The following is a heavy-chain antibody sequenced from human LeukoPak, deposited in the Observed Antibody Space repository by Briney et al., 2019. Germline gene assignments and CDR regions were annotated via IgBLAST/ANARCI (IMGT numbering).Heavy chain of an antibody. CDR1: GGSFSGYC. D-gene: IGHD3-22*01. Sequence: SETLSLTCAVYGGSFSGYCWSWIRQPPGKGLEWIGEINHSGSTNYNPSLKSRVTISVDTSKNQFSLKLSSVTAADTAVYYCACLTTADAFDIWGQGTMVTVSS. V-gene: IGHV4-34*01. CDR3: ACLTTADAFDI. CDR2: INHSGST. J-gene: IGHJ3*02.